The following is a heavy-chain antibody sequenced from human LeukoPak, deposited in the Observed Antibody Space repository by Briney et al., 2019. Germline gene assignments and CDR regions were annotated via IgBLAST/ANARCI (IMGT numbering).Heavy chain of an antibody. J-gene: IGHJ4*02. Sequence: HSETLSLPCPVSSGSTSNYFWSWIRQPPGKGLEWIGYIYYSGSTNYSPSLKSRATISVDTSRNQFSLKLTSLTAADTAVYYCARGAMATTPFFDYWGQGTLVTVSS. D-gene: IGHD5-24*01. CDR2: IYYSGST. CDR3: ARGAMATTPFFDY. V-gene: IGHV4-59*01. CDR1: SGSTSNYF.